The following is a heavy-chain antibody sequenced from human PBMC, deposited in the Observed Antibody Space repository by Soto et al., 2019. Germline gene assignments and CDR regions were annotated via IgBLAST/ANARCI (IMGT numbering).Heavy chain of an antibody. J-gene: IGHJ6*02. CDR3: AREEVGNLGFGEFSYYYYGMDV. V-gene: IGHV3-30-3*01. Sequence: PGGSLRLSCAASGFTFSSYAMHWVRQAPGKGLEWVAVISYDGSNKYYADSVKGRFTISRDNSKNTLYLQMNSLRAEDTAVYYCAREEVGNLGFGEFSYYYYGMDVWGQGTTVTVSS. CDR1: GFTFSSYA. D-gene: IGHD3-10*01. CDR2: ISYDGSNK.